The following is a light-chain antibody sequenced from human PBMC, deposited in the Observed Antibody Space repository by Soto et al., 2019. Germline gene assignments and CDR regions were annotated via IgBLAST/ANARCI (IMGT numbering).Light chain of an antibody. J-gene: IGKJ4*01. Sequence: MTQSPVTLSVSPGERDTLSCRASQFIGSNLAWYQQKPAQPPRLLIYDASTRATGIPARFSGSGSGTEFTLTISSLQSEDFAVYYCQQYNNWPPLTFGGGTKVDIK. CDR2: DAS. CDR3: QQYNNWPPLT. V-gene: IGKV3-15*01. CDR1: QFIGSN.